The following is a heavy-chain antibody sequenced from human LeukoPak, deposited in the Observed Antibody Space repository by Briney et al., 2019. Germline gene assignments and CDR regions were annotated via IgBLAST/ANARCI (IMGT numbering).Heavy chain of an antibody. CDR2: IYYSGST. J-gene: IGHJ4*02. CDR3: ARDGADYYDSSGYFDY. Sequence: SETLSLTCTVSGGSISSYYWSWIRQPPGKGLEWIGYIYYSGSTNYNPSLKSRVTISVDTSKNQFSLKLSSVTAADTAVYYCARDGADYYDSSGYFDYWGQGTQVTVSS. D-gene: IGHD3-22*01. V-gene: IGHV4-59*01. CDR1: GGSISSYY.